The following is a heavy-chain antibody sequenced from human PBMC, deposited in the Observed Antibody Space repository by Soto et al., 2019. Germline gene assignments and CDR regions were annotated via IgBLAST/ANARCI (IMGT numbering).Heavy chain of an antibody. V-gene: IGHV3-7*03. D-gene: IGHD3-22*01. CDR1: CFTFSSHG. J-gene: IGHJ4*02. CDR3: ARRPADRNYDGIFDF. Sequence: PXGSLRLSCVGSCFTFSSHGMTWVRHAPGKALEWVANINQDVSERYYVDSVKGRFTISRDNAKNSVFLQMNSLRVEDTAVYYCARRPADRNYDGIFDFWGPGTLVTVS. CDR2: INQDVSER.